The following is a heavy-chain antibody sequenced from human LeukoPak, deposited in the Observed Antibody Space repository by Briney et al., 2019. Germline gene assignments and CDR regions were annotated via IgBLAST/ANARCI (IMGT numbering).Heavy chain of an antibody. J-gene: IGHJ6*02. D-gene: IGHD3-3*01. V-gene: IGHV1-3*01. CDR1: GYTFTSYG. CDR3: ARKPISLDPPSDFWSGRRVYYYYGMDV. Sequence: ASVKVSCKASGYTFTSYGISWVRQAPGQRLEWMGWINAGNGNTKYSQKFQGRVTITRNTSASTAYMELSSLRSEDTAVYYCARKPISLDPPSDFWSGRRVYYYYGMDVWGQGTTVTVSS. CDR2: INAGNGNT.